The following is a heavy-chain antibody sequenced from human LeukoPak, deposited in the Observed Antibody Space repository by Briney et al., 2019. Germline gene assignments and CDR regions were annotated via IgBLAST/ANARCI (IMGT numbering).Heavy chain of an antibody. V-gene: IGHV1-18*01. D-gene: IGHD1-14*01. J-gene: IGHJ4*02. CDR2: INAYNGNT. CDR3: ARGHNHFDY. CDR1: GYTFTNFG. Sequence: GASVKVSCKASGYTFTNFGISWVRQAPGRGLEWMGWINAYNGNTNYAQKLQGRVTMTTDTSTSTAYMELRSLGSDDTAVYYCARGHNHFDYWGQGTLVTVSS.